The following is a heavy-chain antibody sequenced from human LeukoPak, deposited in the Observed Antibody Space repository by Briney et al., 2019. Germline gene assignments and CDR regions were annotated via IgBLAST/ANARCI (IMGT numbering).Heavy chain of an antibody. CDR3: ATDSSLHLGYYFDY. J-gene: IGHJ4*02. Sequence: GGSLRLSCAASGFTFSDYYMSWIRQAPGKGLEWVSYISTSGSTIYYADPVKGRFTISRDNAKNSLYLQMNSLRAEDTAVYYCATDSSLHLGYYFDYWGQGTLVSVSS. CDR2: ISTSGSTI. D-gene: IGHD5-24*01. CDR1: GFTFSDYY. V-gene: IGHV3-11*01.